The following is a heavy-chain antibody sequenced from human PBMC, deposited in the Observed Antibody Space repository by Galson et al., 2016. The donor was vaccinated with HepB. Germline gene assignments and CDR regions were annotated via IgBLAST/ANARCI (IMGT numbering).Heavy chain of an antibody. CDR3: ARDGDYSFPFDF. CDR1: GFTFSNYW. D-gene: IGHD4-11*01. V-gene: IGHV3-48*03. J-gene: IGHJ4*02. Sequence: SLRLSCAASGFTFSNYWMSWVRQTPGKGLEWVSYISATGSAIKYSDSVRGRLTIYRDNAKNSLYLQMHSLGDEDTAIYYCARDGDYSFPFDFWGRGTLVTVSS. CDR2: ISATGSAI.